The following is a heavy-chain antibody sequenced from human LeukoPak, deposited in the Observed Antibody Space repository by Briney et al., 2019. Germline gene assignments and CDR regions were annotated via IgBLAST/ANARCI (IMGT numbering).Heavy chain of an antibody. CDR2: IYHSGST. CDR3: ARVGREQLAIYYYYMDV. V-gene: IGHV4-39*07. D-gene: IGHD6-6*01. J-gene: IGHJ6*03. CDR1: GGSISSSSYY. Sequence: SETLSLTCTVSGGSISSSSYYWGWIRQPPGKGLEWIGYIYHSGSTYYNPSLKSRVTISVDRSKNQFSLKLSSVTAADTAVYYCARVGREQLAIYYYYMDVWGKGTTVTVSS.